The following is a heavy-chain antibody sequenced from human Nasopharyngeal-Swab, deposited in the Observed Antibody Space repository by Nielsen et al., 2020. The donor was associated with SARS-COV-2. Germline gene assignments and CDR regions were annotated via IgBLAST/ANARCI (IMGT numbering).Heavy chain of an antibody. V-gene: IGHV4-59*01. J-gene: IGHJ6*02. CDR2: IYYSGSS. CDR3: ARGAGRWETSGSYPWWGDYYYYGMDV. D-gene: IGHD1-26*01. Sequence: IRQPPGKGLAWIGHIYYSGSSNYNPPLKSRVTISVDTSKNQFSLKLSSVTAADTAVYYCARGAGRWETSGSYPWWGDYYYYGMDVWGQGTTVTVSS.